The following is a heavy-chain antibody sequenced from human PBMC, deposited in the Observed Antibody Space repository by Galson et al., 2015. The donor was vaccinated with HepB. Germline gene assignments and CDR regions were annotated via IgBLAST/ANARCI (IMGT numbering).Heavy chain of an antibody. J-gene: IGHJ4*02. V-gene: IGHV3-30-3*01. CDR2: ISYDGNNK. CDR3: ARAYCSSTSCQMGDY. D-gene: IGHD2-2*01. Sequence: SLRLSCAASGFTFTSYTMHWVRQAPGKGLEWVAVISYDGNNKYYADSVKGRFTISRDNSKSTLYLQMDSLRAEDTAVYYCARAYCSSTSCQMGDYWGQGTLVTVSS. CDR1: GFTFTSYT.